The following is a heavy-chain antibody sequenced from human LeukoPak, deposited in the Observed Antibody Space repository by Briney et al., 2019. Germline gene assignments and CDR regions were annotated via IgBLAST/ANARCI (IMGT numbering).Heavy chain of an antibody. Sequence: GGSLRLSCAASGFTFTSYWIHWVRQTPGKGLVWVSTLNRAGSITPYADSVKGRFTISRDNAKNTVYLQMNSLRAEDTAVYYCARRAVANYYFDYWGQGTLVTVSS. J-gene: IGHJ4*02. V-gene: IGHV3-74*01. CDR2: LNRAGSIT. D-gene: IGHD6-19*01. CDR3: ARRAVANYYFDY. CDR1: GFTFTSYW.